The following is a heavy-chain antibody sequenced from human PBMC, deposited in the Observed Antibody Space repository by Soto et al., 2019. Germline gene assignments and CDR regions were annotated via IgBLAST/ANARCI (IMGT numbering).Heavy chain of an antibody. D-gene: IGHD3-3*01. CDR2: IYYSGST. CDR1: GDSISSSSYY. V-gene: IGHV4-39*01. Sequence: SETLSLTCTVTGDSISSSSYYWGWIRQPPGKGLEWIGSIYYSGSTYNNPSLRSRVSMSIDTSKDQFSLKLNSVTAADTALYFSAWPRTSAVPQAYFGVWGPGTILTVSS. J-gene: IGHJ3*01. CDR3: AWPRTSAVPQAYFGV.